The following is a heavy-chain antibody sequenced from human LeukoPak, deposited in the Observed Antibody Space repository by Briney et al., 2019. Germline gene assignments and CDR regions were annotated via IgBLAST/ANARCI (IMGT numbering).Heavy chain of an antibody. CDR2: IYTSGST. J-gene: IGHJ4*02. CDR3: ARESYSSSYLFDF. CDR1: GGSISSYY. V-gene: IGHV4-4*07. D-gene: IGHD6-6*01. Sequence: PSETLSLTCTVSGGSISSYYWSWIRQPAGKGLEWIGRIYTSGSTNYNPSLKSRVTMSVDTSKNQISLKVNSVTAADTAVYCCARESYSSSYLFDFWDQGTLVTVSS.